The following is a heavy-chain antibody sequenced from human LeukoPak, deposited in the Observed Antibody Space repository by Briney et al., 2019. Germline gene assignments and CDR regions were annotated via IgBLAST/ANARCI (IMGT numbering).Heavy chain of an antibody. D-gene: IGHD5-18*01. CDR2: IIPILGIA. CDR1: GGTFSSYA. Sequence: ASVKVSCKASGGTFSSYAISWVRQAPGQGLEWMGRIIPILGIANYAQKFQGRVTITADKSTSTAYMELSSLRSEDTAVYYCARESLDTAMVTDAFDIWGQGTMVTVSS. J-gene: IGHJ3*02. V-gene: IGHV1-69*04. CDR3: ARESLDTAMVTDAFDI.